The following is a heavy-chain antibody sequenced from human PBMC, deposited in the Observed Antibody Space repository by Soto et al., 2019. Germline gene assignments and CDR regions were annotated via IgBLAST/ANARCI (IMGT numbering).Heavy chain of an antibody. J-gene: IGHJ4*02. D-gene: IGHD3-3*01. Sequence: ASVKVSCKVSVHTLTELSMHWVRQAPGKGLEWMGGFDPEDGETIYAQKFQGRVTMTEDTSTDTAYMELSSLRSEDTAVYYCATVPTIFGVGKADYWGQGTLVTVSS. V-gene: IGHV1-24*01. CDR2: FDPEDGET. CDR3: ATVPTIFGVGKADY. CDR1: VHTLTELS.